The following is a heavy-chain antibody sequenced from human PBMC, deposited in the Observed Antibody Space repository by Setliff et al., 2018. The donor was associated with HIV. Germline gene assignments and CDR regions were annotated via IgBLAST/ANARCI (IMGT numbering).Heavy chain of an antibody. V-gene: IGHV3-23*01. CDR2: ISGSDGST. CDR3: AKGSGFYDY. D-gene: IGHD3-22*01. Sequence: PGGSLRLSCAASGFTFSNYAMGWVRQAPGKGLEWVSSISGSDGSTFYADSVKGRFTISRDDSKNTLYLQMNTLRAEDTAVYYCAKGSGFYDYWGQGTLVTVSS. J-gene: IGHJ4*02. CDR1: GFTFSNYA.